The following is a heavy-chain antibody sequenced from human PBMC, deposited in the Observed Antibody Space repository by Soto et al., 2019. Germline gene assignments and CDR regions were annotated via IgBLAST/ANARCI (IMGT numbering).Heavy chain of an antibody. Sequence: HPGGSLRLSCAASGFTFSSYAMSWVRQAPGKGLEWVSAISGSGGSTYYADSVKGRFTISRDNSKNTLYLQMNSLRAEDTAVYYCANGPEPQFGFDYWGQGTLVTVSS. J-gene: IGHJ4*02. CDR2: ISGSGGST. D-gene: IGHD3-16*01. CDR3: ANGPEPQFGFDY. CDR1: GFTFSSYA. V-gene: IGHV3-23*01.